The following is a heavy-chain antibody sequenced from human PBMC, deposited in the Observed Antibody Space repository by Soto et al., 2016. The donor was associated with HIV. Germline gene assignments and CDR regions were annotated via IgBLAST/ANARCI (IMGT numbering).Heavy chain of an antibody. CDR1: GYTFTNYG. J-gene: IGHJ5*02. D-gene: IGHD2-15*01. V-gene: IGHV1-18*01. CDR3: ARDLGYCTGDTCYWGWFDP. Sequence: QVQLVQSGAEVKKPGASVKVSCKASGYTFTNYGISWVRQAPGQGLEWMGWISAYNGNTNYAQKFQGRVTMTTDTSTSTAYMELWSLRSGDTAVYYCARDLGYCTGDTCYWGWFDPGAREPWSPSP. CDR2: ISAYNGNT.